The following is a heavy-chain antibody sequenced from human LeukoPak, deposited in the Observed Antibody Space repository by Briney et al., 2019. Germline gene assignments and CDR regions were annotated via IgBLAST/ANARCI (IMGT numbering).Heavy chain of an antibody. J-gene: IGHJ6*02. CDR2: ISSSGSTI. CDR3: ARSSSSHYYYYGMDV. D-gene: IGHD6-13*01. V-gene: IGHV3-11*01. Sequence: GGSLRLSCAASGFTFSDYYMSWIRHAPGKGLEWVSYISSSGSTIYYADPVKGRFTISRDNAKNSLYLQMNSLRAEDTAVYYCARSSSSHYYYYGMDVWGQGTTVTVSS. CDR1: GFTFSDYY.